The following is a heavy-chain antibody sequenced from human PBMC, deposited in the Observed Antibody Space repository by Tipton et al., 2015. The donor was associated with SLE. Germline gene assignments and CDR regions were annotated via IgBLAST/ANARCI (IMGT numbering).Heavy chain of an antibody. CDR2: IYPGDSDT. Sequence: QSGAEVREPGESLKISCKGSGYSFTSYWIGWVRQMPGKGLEWMGIIYPGDSDTRYSPSFQGQVTISAAKSISTAYLQWSSLKASDTAMYYCARQGIWFGELLPEYFQHWGQGTLVTVSS. CDR3: ARQGIWFGELLPEYFQH. J-gene: IGHJ1*01. D-gene: IGHD3-10*01. CDR1: GYSFTSYW. V-gene: IGHV5-51*01.